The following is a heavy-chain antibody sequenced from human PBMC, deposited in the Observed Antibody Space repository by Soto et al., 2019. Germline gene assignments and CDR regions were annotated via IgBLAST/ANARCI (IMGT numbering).Heavy chain of an antibody. J-gene: IGHJ6*02. V-gene: IGHV3-15*07. Sequence: NPGGSLRLSCAASGFTFSNAWMNWVRQAPGKGLEWVGRIKSKTDGGTTDYAAPVKGRFTISRDDSKNTLYLQMNSLKTEDTAVYYCTTGILPNGYCTNGVCYTYYYYYGMDVWGQGTTVTVSS. CDR3: TTGILPNGYCTNGVCYTYYYYYGMDV. D-gene: IGHD2-8*01. CDR2: IKSKTDGGTT. CDR1: GFTFSNAW.